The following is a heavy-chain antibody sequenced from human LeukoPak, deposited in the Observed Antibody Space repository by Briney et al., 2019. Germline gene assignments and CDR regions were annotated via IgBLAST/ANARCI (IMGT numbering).Heavy chain of an antibody. J-gene: IGHJ4*02. D-gene: IGHD5-18*01. CDR1: GFTFSSYW. V-gene: IGHV3-7*01. CDR2: IKQDGSEK. CDR3: ARGTPYSYGRGYYFDY. Sequence: GGSLRLSCAASGFTFSSYWMSWVRQAPGKGLEWVANIKQDGSEKYYVDSVKGRFTISRDNAKNSLYLQMNSLRVEDTAVYYCARGTPYSYGRGYYFDYWGQGTLVTVSS.